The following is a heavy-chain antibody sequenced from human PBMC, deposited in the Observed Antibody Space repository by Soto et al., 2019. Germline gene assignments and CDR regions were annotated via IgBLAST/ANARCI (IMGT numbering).Heavy chain of an antibody. CDR1: GFTFSSYG. J-gene: IGHJ4*02. CDR2: IWYDGSNK. Sequence: QVQLVESGGGVVQPGRSLRLSWAASGFTFSSYGMHWVRQAPGKGLEWVAVIWYDGSNKYYADSVKGRFTISRDNSKNTLYLQMNSLTAEDTAVYYCAREYCSSTSCHYYFDYWGQGTVVTVSS. V-gene: IGHV3-33*01. CDR3: AREYCSSTSCHYYFDY. D-gene: IGHD2-2*01.